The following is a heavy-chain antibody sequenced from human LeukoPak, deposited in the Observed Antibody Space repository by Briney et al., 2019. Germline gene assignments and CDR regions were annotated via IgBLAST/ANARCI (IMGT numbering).Heavy chain of an antibody. CDR1: GYTFTNYG. Sequence: ASVRVSCKASGYTFTNYGISWVRQAPGQGLEWMGIINPSGGSTSYAQKFQGRVTMTRDMSTSTVYMELSSLRSEDTAVYYCARDVYYDSSGYLDIWGQGTMVTVSS. V-gene: IGHV1-46*01. J-gene: IGHJ3*02. D-gene: IGHD3-22*01. CDR3: ARDVYYDSSGYLDI. CDR2: INPSGGST.